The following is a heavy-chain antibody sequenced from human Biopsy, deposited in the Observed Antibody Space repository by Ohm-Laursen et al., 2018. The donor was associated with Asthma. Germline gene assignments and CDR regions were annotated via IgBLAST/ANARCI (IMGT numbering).Heavy chain of an antibody. J-gene: IGHJ4*02. D-gene: IGHD1-26*01. CDR1: GFSFSNYG. V-gene: IGHV3-30*18. Sequence: SLRLSCTASGFSFSNYGMHWVRQAPGKGLDWVAVISFDGTNRNYTDSVKGRFTISRDNSRNTLHLERNSLRAEDTAVYFCAKEVFPGWELRRGPDSWGQGTLVPVSS. CDR3: AKEVFPGWELRRGPDS. CDR2: ISFDGTNR.